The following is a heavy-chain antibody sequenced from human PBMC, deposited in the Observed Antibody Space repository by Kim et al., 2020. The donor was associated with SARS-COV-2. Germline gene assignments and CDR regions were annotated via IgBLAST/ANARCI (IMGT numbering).Heavy chain of an antibody. CDR2: ISWNSGSL. CDR1: GFNFDGYA. D-gene: IGHD5-12*01. J-gene: IGHJ4*02. Sequence: GGSLRLSCVASGFNFDGYAMYWVRQPPGKGLEWVSGISWNSGSLGYADSVKGRFTISRDNAKNSLYLQMNGLRVEDTALYYCAKDREMATLKRGGPFDYWGQGTLVIVSS. CDR3: AKDREMATLKRGGPFDY. V-gene: IGHV3-9*01.